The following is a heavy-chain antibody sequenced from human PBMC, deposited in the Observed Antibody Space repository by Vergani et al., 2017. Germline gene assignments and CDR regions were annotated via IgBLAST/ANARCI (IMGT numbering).Heavy chain of an antibody. D-gene: IGHD6-13*01. Sequence: QVQLQQWGAGLLKPSETLSLTCAVYGGSFSGYYWSWIRQPPGKGLEWIGEINHSGSTNYNPSLKSRVTISVDTSKNQFSLKLSSVTAADTAVYYCARETELVRVESWYFDLWGRGTLVTVSS. CDR2: INHSGST. CDR1: GGSFSGYY. CDR3: ARETELVRVESWYFDL. J-gene: IGHJ2*01. V-gene: IGHV4-34*01.